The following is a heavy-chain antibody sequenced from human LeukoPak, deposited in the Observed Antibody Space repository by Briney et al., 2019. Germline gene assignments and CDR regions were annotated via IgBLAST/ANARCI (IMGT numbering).Heavy chain of an antibody. CDR2: ISSSGSAI. Sequence: PGGSLRLSCAASGFTFTDYNMNWIRQAPGKGLEWISYISSSGSAIYYADSVKGRFTISRDNSKNTMSVQMDDLRAEDTAVYYCTRYNNDHFDYCGQGTLVTVSS. J-gene: IGHJ4*02. CDR3: TRYNNDHFDY. D-gene: IGHD1-14*01. CDR1: GFTFTDYN. V-gene: IGHV3-11*04.